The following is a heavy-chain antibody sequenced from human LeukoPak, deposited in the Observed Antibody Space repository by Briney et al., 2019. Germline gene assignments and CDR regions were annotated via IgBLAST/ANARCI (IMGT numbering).Heavy chain of an antibody. CDR3: ARVSDYYYGMDV. V-gene: IGHV4-59*01. J-gene: IGHJ6*02. Sequence: SETLSLTCTVSGGSISSYYWSWIRQPPGKRLEWIGYTYYSGSTNYNPSLKSRVTISVDTSKNQFSLKLSSVTAADTAVYYCARVSDYYYGMDVWGQGTTVTVSS. CDR2: TYYSGST. CDR1: GGSISSYY.